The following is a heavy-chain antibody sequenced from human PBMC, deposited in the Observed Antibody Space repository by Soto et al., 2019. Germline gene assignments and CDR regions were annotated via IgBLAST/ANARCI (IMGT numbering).Heavy chain of an antibody. Sequence: EVQLVESGGGGVQPGGSLRLSCSASGFTVSSNYMSWVRQAPGKGLEWVSVTYSDGTTYYADSVKGRFTISRDNSKNTLYLQMNSLRVEDTAVYYWVREYRRVGARDAYDIWGQGTMVTVSS. CDR2: TYSDGTT. V-gene: IGHV3-66*01. CDR1: GFTVSSNY. D-gene: IGHD3-10*01. CDR3: VREYRRVGARDAYDI. J-gene: IGHJ3*02.